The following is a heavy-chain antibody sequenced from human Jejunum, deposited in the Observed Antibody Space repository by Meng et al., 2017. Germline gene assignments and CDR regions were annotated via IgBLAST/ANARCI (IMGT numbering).Heavy chain of an antibody. CDR2: MNPNNGDT. V-gene: IGHV1-2*06. CDR3: AKDEGTTTAFDH. D-gene: IGHD1-26*01. CDR1: GYTFTAYY. Sequence: QVHLVQSGAEVKKPGASVRVSCEASGYTFTAYYVHWVRQAPGQGLEWMGRMNPNNGDTNYAQKFQGRVTITRATSTAYMDLSSLTSDDTAVYYCAKDEGTTTAFDHWGQGTLDRLL. J-gene: IGHJ4*02.